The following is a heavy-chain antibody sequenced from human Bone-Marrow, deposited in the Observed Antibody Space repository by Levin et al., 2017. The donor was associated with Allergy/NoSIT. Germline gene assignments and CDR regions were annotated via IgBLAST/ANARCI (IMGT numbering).Heavy chain of an antibody. CDR1: GFSLSTTGVG. J-gene: IGHJ4*02. D-gene: IGHD6-13*01. CDR2: IYWDDDK. CDR3: AHSTNSSPVFDY. V-gene: IGHV2-5*02. Sequence: ESGPTLVKPTQTLTLTCTFSGFSLSTTGVGVGWIRQPPGKALEWLALIYWDDDKRYSPSLKSRLTITKDTSKKQVVLTVTNMDPVDTGTYYCAHSTNSSPVFDYWGQGTLVTVSA.